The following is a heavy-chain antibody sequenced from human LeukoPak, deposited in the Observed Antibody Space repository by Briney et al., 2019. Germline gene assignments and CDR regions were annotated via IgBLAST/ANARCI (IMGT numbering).Heavy chain of an antibody. D-gene: IGHD3-10*01. CDR1: GFTFSSYW. CDR3: AKDQQYNYGSGSYFADY. V-gene: IGHV3-23*01. J-gene: IGHJ4*02. CDR2: LSGSGGST. Sequence: PGGSLRLSCAASGFTFSSYWMSWVRQAPGKGLEWVSVLSGSGGSTYYADSVKGRFTISRDNSKNMLYLQMNSLRAEDTAVYYCAKDQQYNYGSGSYFADYWGQGTLVTVSS.